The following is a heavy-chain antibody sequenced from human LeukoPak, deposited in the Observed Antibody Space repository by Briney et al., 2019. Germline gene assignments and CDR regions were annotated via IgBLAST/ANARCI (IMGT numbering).Heavy chain of an antibody. CDR2: IKHDASDK. V-gene: IGHV3-7*04. CDR1: GFTFSDYW. D-gene: IGHD2/OR15-2a*01. J-gene: IGHJ3*02. CDR3: PRTSKYSFDI. Sequence: GGSLRLSCVASGFTFSDYWMSWVRQAPGKGLEWVAHIKHDASDKYYVDSVKGRFTISRDNAKNSLYLPMNSLRAEDTAVYYCPRTSKYSFDIWGQGTMVTVSS.